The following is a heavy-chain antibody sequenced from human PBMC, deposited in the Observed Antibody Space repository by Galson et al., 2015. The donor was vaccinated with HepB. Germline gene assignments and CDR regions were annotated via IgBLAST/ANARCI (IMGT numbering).Heavy chain of an antibody. Sequence: SVKVSCKASGYTFTSYAMNWVRQAPGQGLEWMGWINTNTGNPTYAQGFTGRFVFSLDTSVSTAYLQISSLKAEDTAVYYCARDLSGGYDFWRGYYYYYYYMDVWGKGTTVTVSS. CDR2: INTNTGNP. CDR1: GYTFTSYA. V-gene: IGHV7-4-1*02. CDR3: ARDLSGGYDFWRGYYYYYYYMDV. D-gene: IGHD3-3*01. J-gene: IGHJ6*03.